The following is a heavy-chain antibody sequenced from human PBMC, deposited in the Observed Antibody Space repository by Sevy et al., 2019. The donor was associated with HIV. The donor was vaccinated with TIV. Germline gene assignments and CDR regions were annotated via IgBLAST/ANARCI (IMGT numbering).Heavy chain of an antibody. Sequence: ASVKVSCKASGYNFYIHWVRQAPGQGLEWMGRVTPNSGATSYAQKFQDRVAMTMDTSINTAYMELSGLKSADTAIYYCAGQSLGWYNWFDPWGQGTLVTVSS. CDR3: AGQSLGWYNWFDP. CDR2: VTPNSGAT. V-gene: IGHV1-2*06. J-gene: IGHJ5*02. CDR1: GYNFY. D-gene: IGHD6-19*01.